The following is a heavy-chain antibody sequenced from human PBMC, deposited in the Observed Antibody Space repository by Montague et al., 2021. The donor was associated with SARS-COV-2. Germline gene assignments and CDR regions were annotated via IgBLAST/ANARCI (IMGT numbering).Heavy chain of an antibody. Sequence: SETLSLTCAVYGGSFSGYYWTRIRQPPGKGLEWSGEINHSGSTNXNPSLRSRVTISVDTSKNQFSLKLRPVTAADTAVYYCARGQPPRITFGGIISYGLDVWGQGTTVTVSS. D-gene: IGHD3-16*02. CDR3: ARGQPPRITFGGIISYGLDV. CDR2: INHSGST. CDR1: GGSFSGYY. V-gene: IGHV4-34*01. J-gene: IGHJ6*02.